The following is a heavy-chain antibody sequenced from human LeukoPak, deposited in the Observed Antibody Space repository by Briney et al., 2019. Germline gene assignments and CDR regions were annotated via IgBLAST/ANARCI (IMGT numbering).Heavy chain of an antibody. Sequence: ASVKVSCKASGDSVRSYGITWVRQAPGQGLEWMGWISDYDGNTNYAQSVQGRVSMTTDTSTSTAYKELRSLRSDDTAVYYCARDRAVVVAATDYWGQGTLVTVSS. V-gene: IGHV1-18*01. CDR1: GDSVRSYG. J-gene: IGHJ4*02. CDR3: ARDRAVVVAATDY. D-gene: IGHD2-15*01. CDR2: ISDYDGNT.